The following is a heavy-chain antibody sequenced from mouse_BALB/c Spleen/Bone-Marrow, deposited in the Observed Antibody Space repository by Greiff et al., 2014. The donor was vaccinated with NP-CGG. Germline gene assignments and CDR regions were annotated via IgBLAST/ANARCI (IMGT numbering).Heavy chain of an antibody. CDR2: ISSGSSTI. V-gene: IGHV5-17*02. J-gene: IGHJ2*01. D-gene: IGHD2-2*01. CDR1: GFTFSSFG. Sequence: EVKLVESGGGLVQPGGSRKLSCAASGFTFSSFGMHWVRQAPEKGLEWVAYISSGSSTIYYADTVKGRFTISRDNPKNTLFLQMTSLRSEDTAMYYCARSSYGYDRLAYFFDYWGQGTTLTVSS. CDR3: ARSSYGYDRLAYFFDY.